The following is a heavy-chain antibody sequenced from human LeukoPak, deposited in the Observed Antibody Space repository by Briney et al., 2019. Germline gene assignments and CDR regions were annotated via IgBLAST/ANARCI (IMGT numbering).Heavy chain of an antibody. CDR3: AREVWGGYCGGDCYSEGAFDI. D-gene: IGHD2-21*02. J-gene: IGHJ3*02. Sequence: GGSLRLSCAASGFTFSSYAMYWVRQAPGKGLEYVSAISSNGGSTYYANSVKGRFTISRDNSKNTLYLQMGSLRAEDMAVYYCAREVWGGYCGGDCYSEGAFDIWGQGTMVTVSS. CDR2: ISSNGGST. V-gene: IGHV3-64*01. CDR1: GFTFSSYA.